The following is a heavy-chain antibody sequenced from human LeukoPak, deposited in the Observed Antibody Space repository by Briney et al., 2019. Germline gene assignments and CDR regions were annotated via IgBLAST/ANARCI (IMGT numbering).Heavy chain of an antibody. V-gene: IGHV3-23*01. CDR3: AKTVYYGSGSPVYYFDY. CDR2: ISVGGGST. J-gene: IGHJ4*02. CDR1: GFTSSSYA. Sequence: GGSLRLSCAASGFTSSSYAMSWVRQAPGKGLEWVSTISVGGGSTYYADSVKGRFTVSRDNSKNTLYLQMNSLRAEDTAVYYCAKTVYYGSGSPVYYFDYWGQGTRVTVSS. D-gene: IGHD3-10*01.